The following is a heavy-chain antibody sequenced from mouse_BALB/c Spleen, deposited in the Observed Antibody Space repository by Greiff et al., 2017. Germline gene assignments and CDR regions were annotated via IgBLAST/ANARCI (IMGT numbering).Heavy chain of an antibody. D-gene: IGHD2-10*01. CDR3: ARSSYGTLYFDV. Sequence: EVKLMESGGGLVQPGGSRKLSCAASGFTFSSFGMHWVRQAPEKGLEWVAYISSGSSTIYYADTVKGRFTISRDNPKNTLFLQMTSLRSEDTAMYYCARSSYGTLYFDVWGAGTTVTVSS. CDR1: GFTFSSFG. J-gene: IGHJ1*01. CDR2: ISSGSSTI. V-gene: IGHV5-17*02.